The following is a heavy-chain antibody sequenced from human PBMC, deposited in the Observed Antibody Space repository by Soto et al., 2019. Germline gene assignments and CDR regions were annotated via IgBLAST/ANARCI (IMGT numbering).Heavy chain of an antibody. Sequence: GGSLRLSCAASGFTFSSYGMHWVRQAPGKGLEWVAVISYDGSNKYYADSVKGRFTISRDNSKNTLYLQMNSLRAEDTAVYYCAKDPGRGNWFDPWGQGTLVT. V-gene: IGHV3-30*18. CDR1: GFTFSSYG. CDR3: AKDPGRGNWFDP. CDR2: ISYDGSNK. D-gene: IGHD3-10*01. J-gene: IGHJ5*02.